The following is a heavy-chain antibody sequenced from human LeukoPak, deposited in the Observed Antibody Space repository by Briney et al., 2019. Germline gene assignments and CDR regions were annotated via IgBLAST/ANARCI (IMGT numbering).Heavy chain of an antibody. Sequence: SETLSLTCAVYGGSFSGYYWSWIRQPPGKGLEWIGEINHSGSTNYNPSLKSRVTISVDTSKNQSSLKLSSVTAADTAVYYCARVCYYDSSGYYYGPGYYFDYWGQGTLVTVSS. V-gene: IGHV4-34*01. CDR3: ARVCYYDSSGYYYGPGYYFDY. J-gene: IGHJ4*02. CDR1: GGSFSGYY. D-gene: IGHD3-22*01. CDR2: INHSGST.